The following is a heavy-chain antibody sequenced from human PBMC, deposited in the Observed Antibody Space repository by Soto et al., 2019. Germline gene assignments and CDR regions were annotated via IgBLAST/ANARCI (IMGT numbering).Heavy chain of an antibody. V-gene: IGHV4-39*01. Sequence: QLQLQASGPGLVTPSETLSLTCTVSGGSISISSDYWGWIRQPPGKVLEWIGSIYYSGSTYYNPSRKSRVTLRVDTSKSQIALTLSSVTAADTAVYYCASSYDSRGYDYVDYYYCMDVWGQGTTVTVSS. CDR1: GGSISISSDY. J-gene: IGHJ6*02. CDR3: ASSYDSRGYDYVDYYYCMDV. CDR2: IYYSGST. D-gene: IGHD3-22*01.